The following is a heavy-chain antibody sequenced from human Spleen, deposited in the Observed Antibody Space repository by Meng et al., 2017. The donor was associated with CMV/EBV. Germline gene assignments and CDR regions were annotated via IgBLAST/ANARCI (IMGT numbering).Heavy chain of an antibody. CDR2: ISPSGAS. V-gene: IGHV4-39*01. J-gene: IGHJ4*02. CDR3: ARQLTGNSRSYVPYYFDF. D-gene: IGHD3-16*01. Sequence: WGWIRQSPDTGLEWIGSISPSGASYSSPSLKSRVTISVDTSKNQFSLNLTSVTAADTALYYCARQLTGNSRSYVPYYFDFWGQGTLVTVSS.